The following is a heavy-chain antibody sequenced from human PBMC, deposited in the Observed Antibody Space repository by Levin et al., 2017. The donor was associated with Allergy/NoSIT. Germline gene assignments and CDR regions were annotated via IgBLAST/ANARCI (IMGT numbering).Heavy chain of an antibody. D-gene: IGHD3-10*01. J-gene: IGHJ6*02. CDR2: IYYSGTT. V-gene: IGHV4-61*01. Sequence: SETLSLTCTVSGGSVSSGSYFWSWIRQPPGKGLELIGYIYYSGTTNYNSSLKSRVTISVDTSKNQFSLNLSSVTAADTAVYYCARAMVRRVIPRDYDYGMDGWGQGTTVTVSS. CDR1: GGSVSSGSYF. CDR3: ARAMVRRVIPRDYDYGMDG.